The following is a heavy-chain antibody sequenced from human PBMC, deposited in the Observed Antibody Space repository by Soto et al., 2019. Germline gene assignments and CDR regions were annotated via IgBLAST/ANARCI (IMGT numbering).Heavy chain of an antibody. CDR3: ARMFSDSARLLTIAY. CDR1: SGSISSSNW. V-gene: IGHV4-4*02. Sequence: QVQLQESGPGLVKPSGTLSLTCAVSSGSISSSNWWSWVRQPPGKGLEWIGEIYHSGSTNYNPSLKSRVTISVDKSKNQVSLKLSSVTAADTAVYYCARMFSDSARLLTIAYWGQGTLVTVSS. D-gene: IGHD2-21*02. J-gene: IGHJ4*02. CDR2: IYHSGST.